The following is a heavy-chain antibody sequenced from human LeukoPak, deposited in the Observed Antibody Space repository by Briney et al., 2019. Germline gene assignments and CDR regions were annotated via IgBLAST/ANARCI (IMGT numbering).Heavy chain of an antibody. CDR1: GFTFDDYA. CDR3: AKDIDVHAGSYYKGPVDYYYYGMDV. D-gene: IGHD3-10*01. J-gene: IGHJ6*02. CDR2: ISWNSGSI. Sequence: GGSLRLSCAASGFTFDDYAMHWVRQAPRKGLEWVSGISWNSGSIGYADSVKGRFTISRDDAKNSLYLQMNSLRAEDTALYYCAKDIDVHAGSYYKGPVDYYYYGMDVWGQGTTVTVSS. V-gene: IGHV3-9*01.